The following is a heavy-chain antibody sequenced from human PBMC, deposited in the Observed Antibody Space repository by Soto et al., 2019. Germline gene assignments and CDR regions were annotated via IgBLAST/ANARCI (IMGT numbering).Heavy chain of an antibody. J-gene: IGHJ6*02. CDR3: ARGYCSGGSCYGPSNYYYYYGMDV. V-gene: IGHV3-30-3*01. Sequence: GGSLRLSCAASGFTFSSYAMHWVRQAPGKGLEWVAVISYDGSNKYYADSVKGRFTISRDNSKNTLYLQMNSLRAEDTAVYYCARGYCSGGSCYGPSNYYYYYGMDVWGQGTTVTVSS. CDR2: ISYDGSNK. CDR1: GFTFSSYA. D-gene: IGHD2-15*01.